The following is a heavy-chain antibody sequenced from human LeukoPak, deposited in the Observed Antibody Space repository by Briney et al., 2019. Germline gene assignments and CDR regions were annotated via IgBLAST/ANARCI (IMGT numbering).Heavy chain of an antibody. V-gene: IGHV1-24*01. CDR2: FDPEDGET. Sequence: ASVKVSCKVSGYSLTELSMHWGRQAPGKGLEWMGGFDPEDGETIYAQKFQGRVTMTEDTSTDTAYMEVSSLRSEDTAVYFCATPCCIIVVVTRGGFDYWGQGTLVTVSS. D-gene: IGHD3-22*01. CDR1: GYSLTELS. J-gene: IGHJ4*02. CDR3: ATPCCIIVVVTRGGFDY.